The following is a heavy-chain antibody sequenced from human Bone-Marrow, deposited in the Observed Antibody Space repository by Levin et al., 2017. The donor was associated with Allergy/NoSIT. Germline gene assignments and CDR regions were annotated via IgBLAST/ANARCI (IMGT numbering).Heavy chain of an antibody. CDR3: VRRNSDPVTSNVFDY. CDR2: INKDGTNT. D-gene: IGHD4-17*01. CDR1: GFTFSNYW. Sequence: PGGSLRLSCAASGFTFSNYWMHWVRQAPGKGLVWVSRINKDGTNTSYADSVKGRFTTSRDNAKNTLYLQMNTLRAEDTAVYHWVRRNSDPVTSNVFDYWGQGTLVTVSS. V-gene: IGHV3-74*01. J-gene: IGHJ4*02.